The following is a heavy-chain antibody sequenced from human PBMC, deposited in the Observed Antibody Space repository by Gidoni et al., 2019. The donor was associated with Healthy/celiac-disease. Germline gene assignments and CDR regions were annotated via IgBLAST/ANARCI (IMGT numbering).Heavy chain of an antibody. D-gene: IGHD2-15*01. CDR1: GGHLSRYD. CDR3: ASAWFCSGGSCYSYYSYGMDV. V-gene: IGHV1-69*01. Sequence: QVQLVQAGAEVQKTGYSVKVSCKASGGHLSRYDISWVRQAPGQGLEWMGGIIPIFGTANSAPKFQGRVTITADESTSTAYMELSSLRSEDTSVYYCASAWFCSGGSCYSYYSYGMDVWGQGTTVTVSS. CDR2: IIPIFGTA. J-gene: IGHJ6*02.